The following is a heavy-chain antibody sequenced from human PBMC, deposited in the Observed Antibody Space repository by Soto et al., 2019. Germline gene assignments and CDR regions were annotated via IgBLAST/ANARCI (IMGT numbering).Heavy chain of an antibody. D-gene: IGHD3-22*01. CDR1: GYTFTSYY. V-gene: IGHV1-46*01. CDR3: ARGGITMIVVVTHIDY. J-gene: IGHJ4*02. Sequence: ASVKVSCKASGYTFTSYYMHWVRQAPGQGLEWMGIINPSGGSTSYAQKFQGRVTMTRDTSTSTVYMELSSLRSEDTAVYYCARGGITMIVVVTHIDYWGQGTQVTVSS. CDR2: INPSGGST.